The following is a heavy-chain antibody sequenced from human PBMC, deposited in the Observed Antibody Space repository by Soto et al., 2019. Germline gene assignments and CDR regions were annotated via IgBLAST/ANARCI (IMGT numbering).Heavy chain of an antibody. V-gene: IGHV1-69*02. J-gene: IGHJ5*02. CDR1: GGTCSSYT. D-gene: IGHD3-9*01. Sequence: QVQLVQSGAEVKKPGSSVKVSCKASGGTCSSYTISWVRQAPGQGLEWMGRIILILGLANYAQKFQGRVTITAHKSTSTAYMELSSLRSEDPAVYYCATPAFRYGNWFDPWGQGTLVTVSS. CDR3: ATPAFRYGNWFDP. CDR2: IILILGLA.